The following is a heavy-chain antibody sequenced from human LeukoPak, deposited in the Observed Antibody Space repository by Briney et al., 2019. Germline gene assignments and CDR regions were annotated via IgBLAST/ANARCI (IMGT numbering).Heavy chain of an antibody. J-gene: IGHJ6*02. CDR3: ACSGIAAAGTPAYYYYGMDV. CDR1: GGSISSYY. V-gene: IGHV4-59*08. CDR2: IYYSGST. Sequence: SETLSLTCTVSGGSISSYYWSWIRQPPGKGLEWIGYIYYSGSTNYNPSLKSRVTISLDTSKNQFSLKLSSVTAADTAVYYCACSGIAAAGTPAYYYYGMDVWGQGTTVTVSS. D-gene: IGHD6-13*01.